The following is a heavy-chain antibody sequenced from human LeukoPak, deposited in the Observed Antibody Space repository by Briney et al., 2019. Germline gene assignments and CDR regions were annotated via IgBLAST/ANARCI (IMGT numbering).Heavy chain of an antibody. D-gene: IGHD6-25*01. V-gene: IGHV1-58*01. CDR1: GFTFTSSA. J-gene: IGHJ4*02. Sequence: SVKVSCKASGFTFTSSAVQWVRQARGQRLEWIGWIVVGSGNTNYAQKFQERVTITRDMSTSTAYMELSSLRSEDTAVYYCAAARLLPYYFDYWGQGTLVTVSS. CDR3: AAARLLPYYFDY. CDR2: IVVGSGNT.